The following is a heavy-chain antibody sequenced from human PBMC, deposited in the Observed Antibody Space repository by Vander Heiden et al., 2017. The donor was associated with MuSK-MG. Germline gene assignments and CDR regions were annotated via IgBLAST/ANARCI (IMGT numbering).Heavy chain of an antibody. Sequence: QVTLKESGPVLVKPTETLTLTCTVSGFSLSNARMGVSWIRQPPGKALEWLANIFSNDEKSYSTALKSRLTITKDTSKSQVVLTMTNMDPVDTATYYCARIPRGDYGDYIDYWGQGTLVTVSS. CDR1: GFSLSNARMG. V-gene: IGHV2-26*01. J-gene: IGHJ4*02. D-gene: IGHD4-17*01. CDR2: IFSNDEK. CDR3: ARIPRGDYGDYIDY.